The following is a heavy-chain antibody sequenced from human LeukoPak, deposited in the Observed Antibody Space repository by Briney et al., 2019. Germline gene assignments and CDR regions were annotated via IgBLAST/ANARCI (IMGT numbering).Heavy chain of an antibody. V-gene: IGHV3-64*01. J-gene: IGHJ4*02. D-gene: IGHD6-19*01. CDR2: ISSNGGST. CDR1: RFTFSSYA. CDR3: AKGGWLEY. Sequence: GGSLRLSCAASRFTFSSYAMHWVRQAPGKGLEYVSAISSNGGSTYYANSVKGRFTISRDNSKNTLYLQMGSLRAEDMAVYYCAKGGWLEYWGQGTLVTVCS.